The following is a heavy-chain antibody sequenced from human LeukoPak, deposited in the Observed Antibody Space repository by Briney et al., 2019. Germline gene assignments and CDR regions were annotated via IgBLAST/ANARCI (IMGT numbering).Heavy chain of an antibody. V-gene: IGHV3-23*01. CDR2: ISDSGGNT. CDR3: ARRGGDGPGSGFDP. D-gene: IGHD2-21*02. CDR1: GFTFSSYA. J-gene: IGHJ5*02. Sequence: PGGSLRLSCAASGFTFSSYAMIWVRQAPGKGLGWVSVISDSGGNTYYIDSVKGRFTISRDNRKNTLYLQMNSLRAEDTAVYYCARRGGDGPGSGFDPWGQGTLVTVSS.